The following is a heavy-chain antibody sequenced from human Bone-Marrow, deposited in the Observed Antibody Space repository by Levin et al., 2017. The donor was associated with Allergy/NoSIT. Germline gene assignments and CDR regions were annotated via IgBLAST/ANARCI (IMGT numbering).Heavy chain of an antibody. D-gene: IGHD6-13*01. CDR2: IYYSGST. V-gene: IGHV4-59*01. Sequence: PSETLSLTCTVSGGSISSYYWSWIRQPPGKGLEWIGYIYYSGSTNYNPSLKSRVTISVDTSKNQFSLKLSSVTAADTAVYYCARDRGGSWYELAPKNWYFDLWGRGTLVTVSS. CDR3: ARDRGGSWYELAPKNWYFDL. J-gene: IGHJ2*01. CDR1: GGSISSYY.